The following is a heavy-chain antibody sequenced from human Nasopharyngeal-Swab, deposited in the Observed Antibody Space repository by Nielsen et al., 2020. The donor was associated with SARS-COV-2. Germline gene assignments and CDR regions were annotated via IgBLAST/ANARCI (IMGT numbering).Heavy chain of an antibody. D-gene: IGHD6-6*01. J-gene: IGHJ3*02. Sequence: ASVKVSCKASGGTFSSYAISWVRQAPGQGLEWMGIINPSGGSTSYAQKFQGRVTMTRDTSTSTVYMELSSLRSEDTAVYYCARPYSSSSHDAFDIWGQGTMVTVSS. CDR3: ARPYSSSSHDAFDI. CDR1: GGTFSSYA. CDR2: INPSGGST. V-gene: IGHV1-46*01.